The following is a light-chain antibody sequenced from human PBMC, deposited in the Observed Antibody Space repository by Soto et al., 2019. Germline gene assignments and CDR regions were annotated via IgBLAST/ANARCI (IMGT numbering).Light chain of an antibody. V-gene: IGKV1-5*01. J-gene: IGKJ1*01. Sequence: DIQMTQSPSTLSASVGDRVTITCRASQTIISYLNWYQQKPGKAPKLLIYAASSFQSGVPSRFSGSGSGTEFTLTISSLQPDDFATYYCQHYNSYSEAFGQGTKVDIK. CDR3: QHYNSYSEA. CDR1: QTIISY. CDR2: AAS.